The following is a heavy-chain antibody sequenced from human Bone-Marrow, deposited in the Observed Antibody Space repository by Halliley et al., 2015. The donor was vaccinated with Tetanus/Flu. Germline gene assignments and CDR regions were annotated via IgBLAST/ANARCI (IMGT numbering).Heavy chain of an antibody. CDR1: GGSMSIYY. V-gene: IGHV4-59*01. J-gene: IGHJ6*02. Sequence: TLSLTCTVSGGSMSIYYWSWLRQPPGKGLEFIGYVYSTGNTKYNSSLESRVTISIDTSKNHFSLRLTSVTAADSALYYCARDSGSAFYGIDVWGPGTTVTVS. CDR2: VYSTGNT. D-gene: IGHD3-10*01. CDR3: ARDSGSAFYGIDV.